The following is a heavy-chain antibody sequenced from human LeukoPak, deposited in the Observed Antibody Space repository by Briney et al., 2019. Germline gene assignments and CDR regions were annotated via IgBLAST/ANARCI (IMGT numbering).Heavy chain of an antibody. V-gene: IGHV3-49*04. CDR1: GFTFGDYA. D-gene: IGHD5-18*01. J-gene: IGHJ4*02. Sequence: GGSLRLSCTASGFTFGDYAMSWVRQAPGKGLEWVGFIRSKAYGGTTEYAAAVKGRFTISRDNSTSIAYLQLPSLKTENTAVYYCTRGIQLWYSDYWGQGTLVTASS. CDR3: TRGIQLWYSDY. CDR2: IRSKAYGGTT.